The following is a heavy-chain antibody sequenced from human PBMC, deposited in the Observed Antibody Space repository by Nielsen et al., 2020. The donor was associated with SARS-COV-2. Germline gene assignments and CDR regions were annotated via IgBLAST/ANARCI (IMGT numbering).Heavy chain of an antibody. Sequence: GESLKISCAASGFTFSSYWMSWVRQAPGKGLEWVANIKQDGSEKYYVDSVKGRFTISRDNAKNSLYLQMNSLRAEDTAVYYCAALDIVVVPAALGFDPWGQGTLVTVSS. D-gene: IGHD2-2*03. CDR2: IKQDGSEK. CDR1: GFTFSSYW. J-gene: IGHJ5*02. V-gene: IGHV3-7*01. CDR3: AALDIVVVPAALGFDP.